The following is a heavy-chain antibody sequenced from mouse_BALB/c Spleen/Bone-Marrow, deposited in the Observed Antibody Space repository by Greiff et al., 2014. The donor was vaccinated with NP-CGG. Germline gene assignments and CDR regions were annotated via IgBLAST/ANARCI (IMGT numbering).Heavy chain of an antibody. D-gene: IGHD1-1*02. CDR1: GYTFTSYY. Sequence: QVQLQQPGAEPVKPGASVKLSCKASGYTFTSYYMYWVKQRPGQGLEWIGEINPSNGGTNFNEKFKSKATLTVDKSSSTAYMQLSSLTSEDSAVYYCTLWCYAMDYWGQGTSVTVSS. CDR3: TLWCYAMDY. V-gene: IGHV1S81*02. J-gene: IGHJ4*01. CDR2: INPSNGGT.